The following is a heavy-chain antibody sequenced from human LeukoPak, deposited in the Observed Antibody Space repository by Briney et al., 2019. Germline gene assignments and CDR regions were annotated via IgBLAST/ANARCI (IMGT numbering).Heavy chain of an antibody. CDR2: INHSGST. Sequence: SETLSLTCAVDGGSFSGYYWSWIRQPPGKGLEWIGEINHSGSTNYNPSLKSRVTISVDPSKDQFSLKLSSVTAADTAVYYCARGGIAARPYYYYYMDVWGKGTTVTVSS. J-gene: IGHJ6*03. V-gene: IGHV4-34*01. D-gene: IGHD6-6*01. CDR3: ARGGIAARPYYYYYMDV. CDR1: GGSFSGYY.